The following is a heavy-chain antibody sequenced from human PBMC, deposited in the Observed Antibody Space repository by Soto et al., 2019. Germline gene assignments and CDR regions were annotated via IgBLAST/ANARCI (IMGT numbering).Heavy chain of an antibody. J-gene: IGHJ6*02. CDR1: GGSISSGGHY. CDR2: IYYSGST. Sequence: NPSETLSLTCSVSGGSISSGGHYWSWIRQHPGKGLEWIAYIYYSGSTYYNPSLKSRVTISVDTSKNQFSLNLNSVTAADTAVYYCARSQRFGDWARLFYYYGIDVWGQGTTVTVYS. D-gene: IGHD3-10*01. V-gene: IGHV4-31*03. CDR3: ARSQRFGDWARLFYYYGIDV.